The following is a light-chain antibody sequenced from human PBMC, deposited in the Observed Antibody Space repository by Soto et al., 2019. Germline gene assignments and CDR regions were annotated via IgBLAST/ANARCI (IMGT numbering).Light chain of an antibody. J-gene: IGKJ2*01. CDR2: DAS. CDR1: QSVSSL. CDR3: QQRSNWPYT. V-gene: IGKV3-11*01. Sequence: EIVLTQSPATLSLSPGERATLSCRASQSVSSLLAWYQQKPGQAPRLLIYDASNRATGIPARFSGSGSGTDFTLTISSLEPEDFALYYCQQRSNWPYTFGQGTKLEIK.